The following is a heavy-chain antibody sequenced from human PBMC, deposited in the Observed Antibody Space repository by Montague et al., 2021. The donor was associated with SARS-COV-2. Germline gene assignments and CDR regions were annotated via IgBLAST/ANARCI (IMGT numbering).Heavy chain of an antibody. CDR3: AKASGGTYYYFDY. D-gene: IGHD1-26*01. J-gene: IGHJ4*02. V-gene: IGHV3-23*01. Sequence: SLRLSCAASGFTYSDYAMTWVRQTPGKGLEWVSTISGRGDTTYYADSVKGRFTISRANSRDTLYLEMNSLRADDAAVYYCAKASGGTYYYFDYWGQGTLVTVSS. CDR1: GFTYSDYA. CDR2: ISGRGDTT.